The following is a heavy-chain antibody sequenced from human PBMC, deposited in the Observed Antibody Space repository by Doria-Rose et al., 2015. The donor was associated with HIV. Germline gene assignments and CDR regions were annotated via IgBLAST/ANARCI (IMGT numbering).Heavy chain of an antibody. Sequence: VQLVQSGGGLVRPGGSLRLSCATSGFTFSSHRINWVRQAPGTVLEWVSSNSSTSAYINYADSVRGRFTISRDNARNSLYLQMDSLRAEDTAIYYCATGVTLDYWGQGTLVTVSS. CDR3: ATGVTLDY. J-gene: IGHJ4*02. CDR1: GFTFSSHR. V-gene: IGHV3-21*01. D-gene: IGHD3-10*01. CDR2: NSSTSAYI.